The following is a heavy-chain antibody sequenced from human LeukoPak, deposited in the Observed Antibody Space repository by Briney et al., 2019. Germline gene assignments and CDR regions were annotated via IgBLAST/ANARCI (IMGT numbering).Heavy chain of an antibody. CDR3: ARTSPQVLRFLEWLLQDFDY. CDR1: GYTFTGYY. CDR2: INPNSGGT. V-gene: IGHV1-2*02. D-gene: IGHD3-3*01. Sequence: ASVKVSCKASGYTFTGYYMHWVRQAPGQGLEGMGWINPNSGGTNYAQKFQVRVTMTRDTSISTAYMELSRLRSDDTAVYYCARTSPQVLRFLEWLLQDFDYWGQGTLVTVSS. J-gene: IGHJ4*02.